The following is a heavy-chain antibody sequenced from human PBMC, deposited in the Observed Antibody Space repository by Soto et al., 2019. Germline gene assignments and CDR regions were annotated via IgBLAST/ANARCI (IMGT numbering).Heavy chain of an antibody. D-gene: IGHD1-26*01. CDR2: ISGLGGSI. CDR3: SKSNGDTWERYFFDF. J-gene: IGHJ4*02. V-gene: IGHV3-23*01. CDR1: GFTFSSFS. Sequence: EVQLLESGGGLVQPGGSLRLSCAASGFTFSSFSLSWVRQAPGKGLEWVSGISGLGGSIYYADSVKGRFTISRDNSKNTLYLQMNILRAEDTAVYYCSKSNGDTWERYFFDFWGQGTLVTVSS.